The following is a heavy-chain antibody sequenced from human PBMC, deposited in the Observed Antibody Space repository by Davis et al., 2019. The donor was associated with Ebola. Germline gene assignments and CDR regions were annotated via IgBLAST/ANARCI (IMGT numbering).Heavy chain of an antibody. V-gene: IGHV3-9*01. CDR3: AKDIGYGDYGGDYYGMDV. D-gene: IGHD4-17*01. CDR1: GFTFSSYA. Sequence: SLKISCAASGFTFSSYAMSWVRQAPGKGLEWVSGISWNRGSIGYADSVKGRFTISRDNAKNSLYLQMNSLRAEDTALYYCAKDIGYGDYGGDYYGMDVWGKGTTVTVSS. J-gene: IGHJ6*04. CDR2: ISWNRGSI.